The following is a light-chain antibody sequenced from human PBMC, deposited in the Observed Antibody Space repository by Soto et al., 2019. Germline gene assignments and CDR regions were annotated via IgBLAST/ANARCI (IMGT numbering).Light chain of an antibody. CDR3: ATWDDSLNGVV. CDR1: SSNIGTNT. J-gene: IGLJ2*01. Sequence: QLVLTQPPSASGTPGQRVSISCSGGSSNIGTNTVNWYQHLPGTAPKLLIFSNDERHSGVPDRFSGSKSGTSASLAISGLQSDDEADYYCATWDDSLNGVVFGGGTKVTVL. V-gene: IGLV1-44*01. CDR2: SND.